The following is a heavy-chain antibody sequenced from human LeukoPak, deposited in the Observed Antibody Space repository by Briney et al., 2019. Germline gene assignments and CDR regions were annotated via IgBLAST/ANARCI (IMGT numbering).Heavy chain of an antibody. V-gene: IGHV4-38-2*02. D-gene: IGHD3-3*01. CDR3: ARRGPDDFWSGYYRDAFDI. Sequence: SETLSLTCTVSGYFISSGYYLGWIRQPPGKGLEWIGSIYHSGSTYYNPSHKSRVTISVDTSKNQFSLKMSSVTAADSAVYYCARRGPDDFWSGYYRDAFDIWGQGTMVTVSS. CDR1: GYFISSGYY. CDR2: IYHSGST. J-gene: IGHJ3*02.